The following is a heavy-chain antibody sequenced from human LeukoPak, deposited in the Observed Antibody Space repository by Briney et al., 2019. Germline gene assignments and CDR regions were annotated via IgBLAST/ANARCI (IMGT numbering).Heavy chain of an antibody. CDR1: GFTFSHYY. CDR3: AREYCSGGSCYLIVFGMDV. CDR2: ISSSSSYT. V-gene: IGHV3-11*06. Sequence: PGGSLRLSCAASGFTFSHYYMSWIRQAPGKGLEWVSYISSSSSYTNYADSVKGRFTISRDNAKNSLYLQMNSLRAEDTAVYYCAREYCSGGSCYLIVFGMDVWGQGTTVTVSS. D-gene: IGHD2-15*01. J-gene: IGHJ6*02.